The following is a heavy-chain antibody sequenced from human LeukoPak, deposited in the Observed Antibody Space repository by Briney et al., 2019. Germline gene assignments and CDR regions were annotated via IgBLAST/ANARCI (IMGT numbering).Heavy chain of an antibody. CDR3: ATRTAAGYFYYYYMDV. V-gene: IGHV3-7*01. J-gene: IGHJ6*03. CDR1: GFTFSSYW. CDR2: IKQDGSEK. D-gene: IGHD6-25*01. Sequence: PGGSLRLSCAASGFTFSSYWMSWVRQAPGKGLEWVANIKQDGSEKYYVDSVKGRFTISRDNAKNSLYLQMNSLRAEDTAVYYCATRTAAGYFYYYYMDVWGKGTTVTVSS.